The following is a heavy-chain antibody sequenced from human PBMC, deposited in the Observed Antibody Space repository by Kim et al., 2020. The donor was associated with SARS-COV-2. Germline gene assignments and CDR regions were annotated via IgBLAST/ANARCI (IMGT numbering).Heavy chain of an antibody. Sequence: GGSLRLSCVVSGFTFHNHAMHWVRQTPGKGLEWVAGIFWNGGGTGYADSVRGRFTISRDIAESSLYLQMNSLRTEDTALYFCVKHILAGGADVWGQGTTV. CDR3: VKHILAGGADV. CDR2: IFWNGGGT. V-gene: IGHV3-9*01. D-gene: IGHD4-17*01. J-gene: IGHJ6*02. CDR1: GFTFHNHA.